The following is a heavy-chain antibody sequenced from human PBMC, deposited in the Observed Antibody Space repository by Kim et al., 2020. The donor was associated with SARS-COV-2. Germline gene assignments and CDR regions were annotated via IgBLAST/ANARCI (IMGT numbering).Heavy chain of an antibody. J-gene: IGHJ6*02. Sequence: GGSLRLSCAASGFSFSRCAMHWVRQAPGKGLEWVAVISYDGSNKYYADSVTGRFTISRDNSKNTLYLKMNSLRGEDTDVYFCARDTWSRLRGGTYSYYGMDVWGQGTTVTVSS. CDR1: GFSFSRCA. V-gene: IGHV3-30-3*01. CDR3: ARDTWSRLRGGTYSYYGMDV. D-gene: IGHD3-10*01. CDR2: ISYDGSNK.